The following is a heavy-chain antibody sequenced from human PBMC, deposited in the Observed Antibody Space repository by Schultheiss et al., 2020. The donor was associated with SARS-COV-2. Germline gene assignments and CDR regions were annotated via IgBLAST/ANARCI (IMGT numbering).Heavy chain of an antibody. J-gene: IGHJ5*02. V-gene: IGHV4-4*07. D-gene: IGHD6-19*01. CDR1: GGSISSYY. CDR2: IYTSGST. CDR3: ARGYSGWRSEWFDP. Sequence: SETLSLTCTVSGGSISSYYWSWIRQPAGKGLEWIGRIYTSGSTNYNPSLKSRVTMSVDTSKKQFSLNLSSVTAADTAVYYCARGYSGWRSEWFDPWGQGTLSPSPQ.